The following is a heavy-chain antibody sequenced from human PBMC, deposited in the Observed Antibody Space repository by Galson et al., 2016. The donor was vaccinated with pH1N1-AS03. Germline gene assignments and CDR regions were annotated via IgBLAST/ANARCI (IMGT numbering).Heavy chain of an antibody. Sequence: SLRLSCAASGFTFNDYAMHWVRQAPGKGLEWVSGISWNSEMIGYADSVRGRFNISRDNAKSSLYLEMSSLRREDTAIYFCTRAPPGGSSWIGGHFDHWGQGILVTVSS. CDR1: GFTFNDYA. CDR2: ISWNSEMI. D-gene: IGHD6-13*01. CDR3: TRAPPGGSSWIGGHFDH. J-gene: IGHJ4*02. V-gene: IGHV3-9*01.